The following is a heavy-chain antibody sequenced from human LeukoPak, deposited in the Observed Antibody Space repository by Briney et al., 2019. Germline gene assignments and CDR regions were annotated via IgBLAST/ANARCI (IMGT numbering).Heavy chain of an antibody. Sequence: SETLSLTCAVYGGSFSGYYWSWIRQPPGKGLEWSGEINHSGSTNYNPSLKSRVTISVDTSKNQFSLKLSSVTAADTAVYYCARGGSSSSGLHYYYYMDVWGKGTTVTVSS. CDR3: ARGGSSSSGLHYYYYMDV. D-gene: IGHD6-6*01. V-gene: IGHV4-34*01. CDR2: INHSGST. J-gene: IGHJ6*03. CDR1: GGSFSGYY.